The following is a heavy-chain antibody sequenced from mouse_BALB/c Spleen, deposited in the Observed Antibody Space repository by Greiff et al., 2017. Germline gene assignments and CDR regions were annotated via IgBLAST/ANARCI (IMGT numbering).Heavy chain of an antibody. CDR3: ARDYRYGWFAY. J-gene: IGHJ3*01. V-gene: IGHV5-6-5*01. CDR1: GFTFSSYA. Sequence: EVHLVESGGGLVKPGGSLKLSCAASGFTFSSYAMSWVRQTPEKRLEWVASISSGGSTYYPDSVKGRFTISRDNARNILYLQMSSLRSEDTAMYYCARDYRYGWFAYWGQGTLVTVSA. CDR2: ISSGGST. D-gene: IGHD2-14*01.